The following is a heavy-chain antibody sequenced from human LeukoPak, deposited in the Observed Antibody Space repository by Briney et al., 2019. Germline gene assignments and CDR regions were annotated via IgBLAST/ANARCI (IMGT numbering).Heavy chain of an antibody. CDR3: ARGGIVATSFSFDY. D-gene: IGHD5-12*01. CDR1: GFTVSSNY. J-gene: IGHJ4*02. CDR2: IYSDGAT. Sequence: PGGSLRLSCAASGFTVSSNYMSWVRQAPGKGLEWVSIIYSDGATYYADSVKGRFTISRHNSKNTLYLQMNSLRAEDTAVYYCARGGIVATSFSFDYWGQGTLVTVSS. V-gene: IGHV3-53*04.